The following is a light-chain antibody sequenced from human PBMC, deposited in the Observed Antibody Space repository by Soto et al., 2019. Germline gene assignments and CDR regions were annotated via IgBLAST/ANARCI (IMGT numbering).Light chain of an antibody. J-gene: IGLJ1*01. V-gene: IGLV2-14*01. CDR2: EVS. CDR1: SSDISIYNY. Sequence: QSVLTRPASVSGSPGQSITISCTGTSSDISIYNYVSWYQQHPGKAPKLIIYEVSNRPSGISNRFSGAKSGSTASLTISGLQVEDEADYYCCSYTSSTNYVFGAGTKVTVL. CDR3: CSYTSSTNYV.